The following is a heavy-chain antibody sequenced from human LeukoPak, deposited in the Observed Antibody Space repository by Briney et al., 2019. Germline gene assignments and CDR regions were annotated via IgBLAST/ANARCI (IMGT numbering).Heavy chain of an antibody. CDR3: ARDQNYYGSGSYGY. J-gene: IGHJ4*02. CDR1: GFTFSSYS. Sequence: AGGSLRLSCAASGFTFSSYSMNWVRQAPGKGLEWVSSISSSSSYIYYADSVKGRFTISRDNAKNSLYLQMNSLRAEDTAVYYCARDQNYYGSGSYGYWGQGTLVTVSS. D-gene: IGHD3-10*01. V-gene: IGHV3-21*01. CDR2: ISSSSSYI.